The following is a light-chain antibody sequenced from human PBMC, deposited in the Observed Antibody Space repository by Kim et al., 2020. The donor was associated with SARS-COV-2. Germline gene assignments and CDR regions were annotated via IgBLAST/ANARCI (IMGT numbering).Light chain of an antibody. CDR3: QQYYSTPYT. CDR1: QSVFYSTNNKNY. J-gene: IGKJ2*01. V-gene: IGKV4-1*01. Sequence: RATINCKSSQSVFYSTNNKNYLAWYQQKPGQPPKLLIYWASTRESGVPDRFSGSGSGTDFSLAISSLQVEDVAFYYCQQYYSTPYTFGQGTKLEIK. CDR2: WAS.